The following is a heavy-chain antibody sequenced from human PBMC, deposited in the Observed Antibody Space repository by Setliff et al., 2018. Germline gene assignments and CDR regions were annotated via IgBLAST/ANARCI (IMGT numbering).Heavy chain of an antibody. CDR3: AREVAGTYHYFDP. V-gene: IGHV4-30-4*08. CDR1: GDSFSDYY. CDR2: IYFSGST. Sequence: PSETLSLTCAVYGDSFSDYYWNWIRQPPGKGLEWIGYIYFSGSTYYNPSLKSRVTLSLDTSRNQFSLKLNSVTAADTALYFCAREVAGTYHYFDPWGQGTLVTVSS. D-gene: IGHD6-19*01. J-gene: IGHJ5*02.